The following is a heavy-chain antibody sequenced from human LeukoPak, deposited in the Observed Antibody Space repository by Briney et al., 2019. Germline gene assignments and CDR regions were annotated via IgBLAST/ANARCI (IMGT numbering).Heavy chain of an antibody. CDR1: GYTFTSYD. D-gene: IGHD6-13*01. CDR2: MNPNSGNT. Sequence: ASVKVSCKASGYTFTSYDINWVRQATGQGHEWMGWMNPNSGNTGYAQKFQGRVTMTRNTSISTAYMELSSLRSEDTAVYYCARGGKQQLVRSRFDPWGQGTLVTVSS. CDR3: ARGGKQQLVRSRFDP. J-gene: IGHJ5*02. V-gene: IGHV1-8*01.